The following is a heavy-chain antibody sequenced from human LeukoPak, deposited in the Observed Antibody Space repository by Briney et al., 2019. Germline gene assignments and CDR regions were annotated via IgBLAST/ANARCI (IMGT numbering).Heavy chain of an antibody. CDR1: GDSVPSNSAT. D-gene: IGHD2-15*01. Sequence: SQTLSLTCAISGDSVPSNSATWNWIRQSPSRGLEWLGRTYYRSKWYNDYAVSVKSRITINPDTSKNQFSLQLSSVTAADTAVYYCARHRCGSCYTPRLEIDYWGQGTLVTVSS. V-gene: IGHV6-1*01. CDR3: ARHRCGSCYTPRLEIDY. J-gene: IGHJ4*02. CDR2: TYYRSKWYN.